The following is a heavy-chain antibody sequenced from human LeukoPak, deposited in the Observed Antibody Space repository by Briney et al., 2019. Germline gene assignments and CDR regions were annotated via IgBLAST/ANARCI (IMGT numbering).Heavy chain of an antibody. V-gene: IGHV3-48*02. CDR3: ARHIQALYYYGMDV. Sequence: GGSLRLSCAASGFTFGSYSMNWVRQAPGKGLEWVSYISVSSTTIYYADSVKGRFTISRDNAKNSLYLQMNSLRDEDTAVYYCARHIQALYYYGMDVWGQGTTVTVSS. CDR1: GFTFGSYS. CDR2: ISVSSTTI. J-gene: IGHJ6*02. D-gene: IGHD2-21*01.